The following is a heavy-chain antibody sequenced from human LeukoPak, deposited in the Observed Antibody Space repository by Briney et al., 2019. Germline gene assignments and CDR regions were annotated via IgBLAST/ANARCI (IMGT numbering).Heavy chain of an antibody. CDR1: GFTISSYA. CDR3: AKLGIVVVVAATTWFDP. CDR2: ISGSGGST. V-gene: IGHV3-23*01. D-gene: IGHD2-15*01. J-gene: IGHJ5*02. Sequence: PGGSLRLSCAASGFTISSYAMIWVRQAPGKGLEWVSAISGSGGSTYYADSVKGPFTISRDNSKNTLYLQMNSLRAEDTAVYYCAKLGIVVVVAATTWFDPWGQGTLVTVFS.